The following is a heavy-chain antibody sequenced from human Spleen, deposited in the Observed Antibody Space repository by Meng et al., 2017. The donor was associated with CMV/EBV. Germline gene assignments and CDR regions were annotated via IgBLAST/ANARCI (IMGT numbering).Heavy chain of an antibody. Sequence: GESLKISCAASGFTSSTYGMHWVRQALGQGLEWMGWINPNSGGTNYAQKFQGRVTMTRDTSISTAYMGLRSLKFDDTAVYFCAKRGYSSSSWFDSWGQGTLVTVSS. CDR3: AKRGYSSSSWFDS. D-gene: IGHD6-6*01. CDR2: INPNSGGT. CDR1: GFTSSTYG. V-gene: IGHV1-2*02. J-gene: IGHJ5*01.